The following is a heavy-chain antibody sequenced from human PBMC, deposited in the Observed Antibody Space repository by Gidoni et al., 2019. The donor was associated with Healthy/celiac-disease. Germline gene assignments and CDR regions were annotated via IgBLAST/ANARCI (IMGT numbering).Heavy chain of an antibody. D-gene: IGHD6-13*01. Sequence: QVQLQESGPGLVKPSETLSLTCTVSGGSISSYYWSWIRQPAGKGLEWIGRIYTSGSTNYNPSLKSRVTMSVDTSKNQFSLKLSSVTAADTAVYYCARSHRWGAAGTLKNWFDPWGQGTLVTVSS. CDR3: ARSHRWGAAGTLKNWFDP. V-gene: IGHV4-4*07. J-gene: IGHJ5*02. CDR2: IYTSGST. CDR1: GGSISSYY.